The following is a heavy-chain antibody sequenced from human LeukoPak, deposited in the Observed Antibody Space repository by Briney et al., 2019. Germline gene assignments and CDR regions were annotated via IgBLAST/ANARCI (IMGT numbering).Heavy chain of an antibody. V-gene: IGHV3-11*01. D-gene: IGHD3-22*01. J-gene: IGHJ4*02. CDR2: ISSSGSTI. CDR3: ATSLNYYDSSGPAYFDY. Sequence: GGSLRLSCAASGFTFSDYYMSWIRQAPGKGLEWVSYISSSGSTIYYADSVKGRFTISRDNAKNSLYLQMNSLRAEDTAVYYCATSLNYYDSSGPAYFDYWGQGTLVTVSP. CDR1: GFTFSDYY.